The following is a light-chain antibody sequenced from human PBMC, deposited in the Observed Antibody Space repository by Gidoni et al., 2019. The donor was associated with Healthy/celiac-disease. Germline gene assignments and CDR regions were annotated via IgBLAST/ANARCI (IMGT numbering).Light chain of an antibody. CDR2: SNN. CDR3: AAWDDSLNGPV. CDR1: SSHIGSNT. Sequence: QSVLTQPPSASGTPGQRVTISCSGSSSHIGSNTVNWYQQPPGTAPKLLIYSNNQRPSGVPDRVAGSKSGTAASLAISGLQSEDEADYYCAAWDDSLNGPVFGGGTKLT. J-gene: IGLJ2*01. V-gene: IGLV1-44*01.